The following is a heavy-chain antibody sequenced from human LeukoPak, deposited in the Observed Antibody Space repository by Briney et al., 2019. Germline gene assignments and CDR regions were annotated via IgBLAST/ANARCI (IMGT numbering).Heavy chain of an antibody. V-gene: IGHV3-30*03. Sequence: GGSLRLSCAASGFTFSSYSMNWVRQAPGKGLEWVAVISYDGSNKYYADSVKGRFTISRDNAKNSLYLQMNSLRAEDTAVYYCARGGGRHVEYWGQGNLVTVSS. CDR2: ISYDGSNK. D-gene: IGHD2/OR15-2a*01. J-gene: IGHJ4*02. CDR3: ARGGGRHVEY. CDR1: GFTFSSYS.